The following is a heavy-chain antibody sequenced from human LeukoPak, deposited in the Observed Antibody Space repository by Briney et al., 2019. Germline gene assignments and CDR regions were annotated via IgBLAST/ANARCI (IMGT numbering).Heavy chain of an antibody. CDR1: GFTFTNYA. V-gene: IGHV3-23*01. CDR2: ITGSDGTS. Sequence: GTSLRLSCVASGFTFTNYAMSWVRQAPGKGLEWVSAITGSDGTSHYADSVKGRFTISRDNSKNTLYLQVNSLRAEDTAVYYCAKWGDYDILSGYYVPDYWGQGTLVTVSS. D-gene: IGHD3-9*01. CDR3: AKWGDYDILSGYYVPDY. J-gene: IGHJ4*02.